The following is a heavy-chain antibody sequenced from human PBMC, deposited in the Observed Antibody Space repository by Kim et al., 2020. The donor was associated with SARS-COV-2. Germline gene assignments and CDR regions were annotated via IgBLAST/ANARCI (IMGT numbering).Heavy chain of an antibody. D-gene: IGHD3-10*01. J-gene: IGHJ6*02. CDR2: INHSGST. CDR3: ARGPSARGYYGSGSYYNVFYYYCYYGMDV. Sequence: SETLSLTCAVYGGSFSGYYWSWIRQPPGKGLEWIGEINHSGSTNYNPSLKSRVTISVDTSKNQFSLKLSSVTAADTAVYYCARGPSARGYYGSGSYYNVFYYYCYYGMDVWGQGTTVTVSS. CDR1: GGSFSGYY. V-gene: IGHV4-34*01.